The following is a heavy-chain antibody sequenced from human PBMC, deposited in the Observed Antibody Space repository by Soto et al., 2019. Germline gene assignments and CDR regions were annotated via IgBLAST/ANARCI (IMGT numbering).Heavy chain of an antibody. CDR3: ARFYDSGSSTGYWFDP. CDR1: GGSISSGGYS. Sequence: QLQLQESGSGLVKPSQTLSLTCAVSGGSISSGGYSWSWIRQPPGKGLEWIGYIYHSGSTYYNPSLKSRVTISVDRSKNQFSLKLSSVTAADTAVYYGARFYDSGSSTGYWFDPWGQGTLVTVSS. CDR2: IYHSGST. V-gene: IGHV4-30-2*01. J-gene: IGHJ5*02. D-gene: IGHD2-2*01.